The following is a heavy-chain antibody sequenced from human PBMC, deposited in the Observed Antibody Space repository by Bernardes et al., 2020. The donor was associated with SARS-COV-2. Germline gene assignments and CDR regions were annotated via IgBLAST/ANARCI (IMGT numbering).Heavy chain of an antibody. CDR3: AREWWHVENEYYYYYGMDV. Sequence: ASMKVSCKASGYTFTNYGISWVRQAPGQGLEWMGWISAYNGNTNYAQKLQGRVTMTTDTSTSTAYMELRSLRSDDTAVYYCAREWWHVENEYYYYYGMDVWGQGTTVTVSS. J-gene: IGHJ6*02. D-gene: IGHD2-15*01. CDR1: GYTFTNYG. V-gene: IGHV1-18*01. CDR2: ISAYNGNT.